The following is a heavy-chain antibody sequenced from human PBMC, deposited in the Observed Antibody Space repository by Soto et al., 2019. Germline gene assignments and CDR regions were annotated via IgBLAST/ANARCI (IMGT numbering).Heavy chain of an antibody. CDR1: GFTFSSYA. Sequence: PGGSLRLSCAASGFTFSSYAMSWVRQAPGKGLEWVSAISGSGGSTYYADSVKGRFTISRDNSKNTLYLQMNSLRAEDTAVYYCAKLGYYDSSGYYDYWGQGTLVTVSS. D-gene: IGHD3-22*01. V-gene: IGHV3-23*01. J-gene: IGHJ4*02. CDR2: ISGSGGST. CDR3: AKLGYYDSSGYYDY.